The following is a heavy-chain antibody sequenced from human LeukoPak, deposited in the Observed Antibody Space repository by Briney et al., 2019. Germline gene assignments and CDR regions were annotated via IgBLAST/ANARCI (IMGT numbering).Heavy chain of an antibody. V-gene: IGHV1-2*06. CDR3: ARDRIGCGSTSCYIDY. Sequence: ASVKVSCKASGYTFTDYYMNWVRQAPGQGLEWMGRINPRSGGTDYAQKFQGRVTMTRDTSISTAYMELSSLRSDDTAVYYCARDRIGCGSTSCYIDYWGQGTLVTASS. CDR2: INPRSGGT. D-gene: IGHD2-2*02. CDR1: GYTFTDYY. J-gene: IGHJ4*02.